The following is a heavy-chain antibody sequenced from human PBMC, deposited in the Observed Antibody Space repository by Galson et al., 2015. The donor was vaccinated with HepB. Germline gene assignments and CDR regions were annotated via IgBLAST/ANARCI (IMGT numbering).Heavy chain of an antibody. CDR3: ARAAYGDSTFDY. CDR2: IYSAGST. D-gene: IGHD4-17*01. Sequence: SLRLSCAASGFTVNGNYMSWVRQAPGKGLEWVSVIYSAGSTYYADSVKGRFTISRDNSKNTLYLQMNSLRVEDTAVYYCARAAYGDSTFDYWGQGTLVTVSS. J-gene: IGHJ4*02. CDR1: GFTVNGNY. V-gene: IGHV3-53*01.